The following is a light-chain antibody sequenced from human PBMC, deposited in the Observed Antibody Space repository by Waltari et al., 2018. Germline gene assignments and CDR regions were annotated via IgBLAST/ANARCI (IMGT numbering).Light chain of an antibody. CDR3: CSYAGSSTSWV. CDR2: EVS. CDR1: SSDVGSYNL. J-gene: IGLJ3*02. V-gene: IGLV2-23*02. Sequence: QSALTQPASVSGSPGQSITISCPGTSSDVGSYNLVSWYQQHPGKAPKLMIYEVSKRPSGVSNRFSGSKSGNTASLTISGLQAEDEADYYCCSYAGSSTSWVFGGGTKLTVL.